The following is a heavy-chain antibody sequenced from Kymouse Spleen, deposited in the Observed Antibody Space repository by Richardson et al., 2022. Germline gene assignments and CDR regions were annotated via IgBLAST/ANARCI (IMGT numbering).Heavy chain of an antibody. D-gene: IGHD1-7*01. CDR2: IKSKTDGGTT. V-gene: IGHV3-15*01. CDR3: TTDPTSITGTSDY. Sequence: EVQLVESGGGLVKPGGSLRLSCAASGFTFSNAWMSWVRQAPGKGLEWVGRIKSKTDGGTTDYAAPVKGRFTISRDDSKNTLYLQMNSLKTEDTAVYYCTTDPTSITGTSDYWGQGTLVTVSS. CDR1: GFTFSNAW. J-gene: IGHJ4*02.